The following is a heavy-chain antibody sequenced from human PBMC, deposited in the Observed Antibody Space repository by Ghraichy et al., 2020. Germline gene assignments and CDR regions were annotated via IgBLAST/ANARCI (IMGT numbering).Heavy chain of an antibody. D-gene: IGHD1-26*01. CDR2: IIPILGIA. J-gene: IGHJ5*02. Sequence: SVKVSCKASGGTFSSYAISWVRQAPGQGLEWMGRIIPILGIANYAQKFQGRVTITADKSTSTAYMELSSLRSEDTAVYYCARGREGGWFDPWGQGTLVTVSS. CDR1: GGTFSSYA. V-gene: IGHV1-69*04. CDR3: ARGREGGWFDP.